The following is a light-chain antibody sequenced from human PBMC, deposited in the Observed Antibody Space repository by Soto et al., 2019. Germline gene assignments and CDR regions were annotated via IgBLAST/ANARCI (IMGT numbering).Light chain of an antibody. J-gene: IGKJ3*01. Sequence: EIVMTQSPATLSMSPGERAALSCRASQSVGSNLSWYQQKTGQAPMLLIYSASTRATAIPARFCGSGSGTGFTLTISRLQSEYFVDYFCQKYNHWPLTFGPGTKVDI. CDR3: QKYNHWPLT. V-gene: IGKV3-15*01. CDR1: QSVGSN. CDR2: SAS.